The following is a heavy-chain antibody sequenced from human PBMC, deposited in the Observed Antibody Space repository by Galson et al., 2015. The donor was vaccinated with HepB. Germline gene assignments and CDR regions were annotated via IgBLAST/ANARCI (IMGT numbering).Heavy chain of an antibody. CDR3: ATNPLEQWLTPEY. J-gene: IGHJ4*02. CDR1: GYTLTELS. Sequence: SVKVSCKVSGYTLTELSMHWVRQAPGKGLEWMGGFDPEDGETIYAQKFQGRVTMTEDTSTDTAYMELSSLRSEDTAVYYCATNPLEQWLTPEYWGQGTLVTVSS. V-gene: IGHV1-24*01. D-gene: IGHD6-19*01. CDR2: FDPEDGET.